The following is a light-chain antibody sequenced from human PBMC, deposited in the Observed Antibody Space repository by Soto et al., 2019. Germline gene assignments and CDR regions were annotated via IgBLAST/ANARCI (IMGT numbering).Light chain of an antibody. Sequence: EIVMTQSPATLSVSPGEGATLSCRASQSDSSKLAWYQQKPGQAPRLLIYGASTRATGIPARFSGSGSGTDFTLIISSLQSEDSAVYYCQQYNSWLWTFGQGTKVEIK. CDR3: QQYNSWLWT. V-gene: IGKV3-15*01. J-gene: IGKJ1*01. CDR2: GAS. CDR1: QSDSSK.